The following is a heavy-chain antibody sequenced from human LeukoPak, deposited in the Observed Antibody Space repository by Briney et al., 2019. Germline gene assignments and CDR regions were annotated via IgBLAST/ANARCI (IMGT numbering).Heavy chain of an antibody. Sequence: SETLSLTCTVSGGSISSYYWSWIRQPAGKGLEWIGRIYTSGSTNYNPSLKSRVTMSVDTSKNQFSPKLSSVTAADTAVYYCARDRGTSGIVVVAYYYYMDVWGKGTTVTVSS. CDR3: ARDRGTSGIVVVAYYYYMDV. CDR2: IYTSGST. CDR1: GGSISSYY. V-gene: IGHV4-4*07. D-gene: IGHD3-22*01. J-gene: IGHJ6*03.